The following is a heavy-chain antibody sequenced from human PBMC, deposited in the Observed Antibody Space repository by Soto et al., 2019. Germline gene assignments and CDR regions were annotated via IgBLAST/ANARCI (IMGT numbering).Heavy chain of an antibody. CDR2: ISAYNGNT. CDR3: ARVSNRLEQQLVGSY. V-gene: IGHV1-18*01. CDR1: GYTFTSYG. Sequence: QVQLVQSGAEVKKPGASVKVSCKASGYTFTSYGISWVRQAPGQGLEWMGWISAYNGNTNYAQKLQGRVTMTTDTSTSKAYMELRSLRSDDTAVYYGARVSNRLEQQLVGSYWGQGTLVTVSS. J-gene: IGHJ4*02. D-gene: IGHD6-13*01.